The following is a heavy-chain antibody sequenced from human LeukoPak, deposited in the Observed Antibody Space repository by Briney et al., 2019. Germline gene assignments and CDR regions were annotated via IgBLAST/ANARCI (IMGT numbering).Heavy chain of an antibody. Sequence: GGSLRLSCTASGSTFTKDWMSWVRQAPGKGLEWVANIKQDGTEKYYVDSVKGRFTISRDNAKNSLYLQMNSLRAADTAVYYCASLEGGSYYFDYWGQGTLVTVSS. D-gene: IGHD1-26*01. CDR2: IKQDGTEK. CDR3: ASLEGGSYYFDY. CDR1: GSTFTKDW. J-gene: IGHJ4*02. V-gene: IGHV3-7*01.